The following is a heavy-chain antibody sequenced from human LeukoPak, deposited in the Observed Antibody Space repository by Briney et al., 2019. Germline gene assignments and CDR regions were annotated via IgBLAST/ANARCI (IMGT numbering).Heavy chain of an antibody. CDR2: INHSGST. J-gene: IGHJ4*02. CDR1: GGSISSGSYY. V-gene: IGHV4-39*07. CDR3: ARVSTVTTSPFDY. D-gene: IGHD4-17*01. Sequence: PSETLSLTCTVSGGSISSGSYYWSWIRQPPGKGLEWIGEINHSGSTNYNPSLKSRVTISVDTSKNQFSLKLGSVTAADTAVYYCARVSTVTTSPFDYWGQGTLVTVSS.